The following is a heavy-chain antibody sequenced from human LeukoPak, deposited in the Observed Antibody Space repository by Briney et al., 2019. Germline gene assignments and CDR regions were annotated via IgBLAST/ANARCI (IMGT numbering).Heavy chain of an antibody. CDR2: MNPNSGNT. D-gene: IGHD3-22*01. Sequence: GASVKVSCKASGYTFTSYDINWVRQATGQGLEWMGRMNPNSGNTGYAQKFQGRVTITRNTSISTAYMELSSLRSEDTAVYYCARGGSTYYYDSSGYYREDYWGQGTLVTVSS. CDR3: ARGGSTYYYDSSGYYREDY. CDR1: GYTFTSYD. J-gene: IGHJ4*02. V-gene: IGHV1-8*03.